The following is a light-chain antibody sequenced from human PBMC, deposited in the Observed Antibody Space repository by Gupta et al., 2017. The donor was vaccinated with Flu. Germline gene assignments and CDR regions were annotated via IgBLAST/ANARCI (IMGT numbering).Light chain of an antibody. J-gene: IGKJ5*01. CDR2: DAS. CDR3: QQRSSWPIT. CDR1: QNVASY. V-gene: IGKV3-11*01. Sequence: PATLSLPPGERATLSCRASQNVASYLAWYQQKPGQAPRLLISDASIRATGIPARFSGSGSGTDFTLTISSLQPEDFALYYCQQRSSWPITFGQGTRLEIK.